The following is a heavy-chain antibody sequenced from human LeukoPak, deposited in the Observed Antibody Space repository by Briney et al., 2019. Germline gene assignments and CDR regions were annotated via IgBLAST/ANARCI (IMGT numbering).Heavy chain of an antibody. D-gene: IGHD6-13*01. Sequence: GGSLRLSCAASGFTISSNYMSWVRKAPGKGLERVSVIYSCGSTYYADSVNGRFTISIDISKSTLYLHMNSRTAEATDVYYCSWTQRLVGTLDYWGQGTLVTVSS. J-gene: IGHJ4*02. CDR1: GFTISSNY. CDR2: IYSCGST. V-gene: IGHV3-53*01. CDR3: SWTQRLVGTLDY.